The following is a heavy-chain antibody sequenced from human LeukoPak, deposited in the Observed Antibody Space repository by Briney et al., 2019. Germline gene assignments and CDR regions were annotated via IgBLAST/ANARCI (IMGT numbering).Heavy chain of an antibody. J-gene: IGHJ4*02. V-gene: IGHV3-64D*06. D-gene: IGHD5-18*01. CDR1: GFTFTIYA. CDR2: ISSNGGNT. Sequence: GGSLRLSCSASGFTFTIYALHWVRQAPGKGLEFVSAISSNGGNTYYADSVKGRFTISRDNSKNTLYLQMSSLKPEDTAVYYCVKHARGFSFGTYHFDYWGQGTLVTVSS. CDR3: VKHARGFSFGTYHFDY.